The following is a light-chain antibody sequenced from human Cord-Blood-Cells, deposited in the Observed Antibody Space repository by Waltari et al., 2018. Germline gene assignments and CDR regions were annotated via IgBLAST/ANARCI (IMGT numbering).Light chain of an antibody. J-gene: IGLJ2*01. CDR3: QSYAV. CDR1: SSNIGAGYD. Sequence: QSVLTQPPSVSGAPGQRVTISCTGSSSNIGAGYDVHWYQQLPGTAPKLLIYGNSKRPSGVPDRFSGSKSGTSASLAITGLQAEDEADYYCQSYAVFGGGTKLTVL. V-gene: IGLV1-40*01. CDR2: GNS.